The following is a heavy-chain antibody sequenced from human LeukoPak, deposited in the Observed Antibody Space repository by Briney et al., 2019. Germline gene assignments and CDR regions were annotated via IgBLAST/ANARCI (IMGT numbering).Heavy chain of an antibody. D-gene: IGHD3-10*01. CDR3: ARDYYGSAAYYYYYMDV. Sequence: SETLSLTCTVSGGSMSSSSYYWGWIRQPPGKGLEWIGRIYTSGSTNYNPSLKSRVTMSVDTSKNQFSLKLSSVTAADTAVYYCARDYYGSAAYYYYYMDVWGKGTTVTISS. CDR1: GGSMSSSSYY. CDR2: IYTSGST. V-gene: IGHV4-39*07. J-gene: IGHJ6*03.